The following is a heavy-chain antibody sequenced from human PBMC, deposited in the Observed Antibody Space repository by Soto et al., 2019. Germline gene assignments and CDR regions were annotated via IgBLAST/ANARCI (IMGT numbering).Heavy chain of an antibody. CDR3: SRSYSSTTDAFDI. Sequence: LXLACAASAFTSSSYEMNWVRQAQVKGLEWGTYISSSGSTIYYADSVKGRFTISRDKAKNSLYLQMNSLRAEDTAVYYCSRSYSSTTDAFDIWGQGTMVTVSS. J-gene: IGHJ3*02. D-gene: IGHD6-13*01. CDR2: ISSSGSTI. V-gene: IGHV3-48*03. CDR1: AFTSSSYE.